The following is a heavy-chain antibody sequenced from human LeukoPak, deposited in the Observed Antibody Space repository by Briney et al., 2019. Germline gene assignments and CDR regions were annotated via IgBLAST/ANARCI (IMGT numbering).Heavy chain of an antibody. CDR1: GFTFSDYY. CDR2: ISSSGSTV. D-gene: IGHD3-16*02. CDR3: ARAIVDWGNYRSYYFDY. J-gene: IGHJ4*02. Sequence: GGSLRLSCAASGFTFSDYYMSWIRQAPGKGLEWVSYISSSGSTVYYADSVKGRFTISRDNAKNSLYLQMNSLRAEDTAVYYCARAIVDWGNYRSYYFDYWGQGTLVTVSS. V-gene: IGHV3-11*01.